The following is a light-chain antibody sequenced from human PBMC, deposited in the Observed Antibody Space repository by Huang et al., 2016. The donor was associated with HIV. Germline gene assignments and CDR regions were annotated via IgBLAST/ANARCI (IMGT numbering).Light chain of an antibody. CDR1: QSVSSN. CDR3: QQYNNWPPT. Sequence: EIVMTQSPATLSVSPGERATLSCRASQSVSSNLAWYQQKPGQAPRLLIYGASTRATCSPARFSGSGSGTEFTLTISSLQSEDFAVYYCQQYNNWPPTFGQGTKVEIK. V-gene: IGKV3-15*01. J-gene: IGKJ1*01. CDR2: GAS.